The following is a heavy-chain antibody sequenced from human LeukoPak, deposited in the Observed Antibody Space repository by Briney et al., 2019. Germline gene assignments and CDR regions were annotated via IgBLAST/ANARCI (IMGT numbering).Heavy chain of an antibody. Sequence: PSETLSLTCAVYGGSFSGYYCGWVSRPQEGGRGWMGEINHSGRTNYNTSLKSRVNISVDTSKNQFSLKLSSVTAADTAVYYCARGKHTSYDFWSGYYKDRQYYFDYRGQGTLVTVSS. CDR2: INHSGRT. V-gene: IGHV4-34*01. J-gene: IGHJ4*02. D-gene: IGHD3-3*01. CDR1: GGSFSGYY. CDR3: ARGKHTSYDFWSGYYKDRQYYFDY.